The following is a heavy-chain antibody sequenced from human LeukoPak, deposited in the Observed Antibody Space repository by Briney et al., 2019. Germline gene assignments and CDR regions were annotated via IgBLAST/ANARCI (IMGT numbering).Heavy chain of an antibody. J-gene: IGHJ4*02. Sequence: PSETLSLTCTVSGGSISSYYSSWIRQPPGKGLEWIGYIYYSGSTNYNPSLKSRVTISVDTSKNQFSLKLSSVTAADTAVYYCARSGKMYGSGSYPDYWGQGTLVTVSS. V-gene: IGHV4-59*01. CDR3: ARSGKMYGSGSYPDY. CDR2: IYYSGST. D-gene: IGHD3-10*01. CDR1: GGSISSYY.